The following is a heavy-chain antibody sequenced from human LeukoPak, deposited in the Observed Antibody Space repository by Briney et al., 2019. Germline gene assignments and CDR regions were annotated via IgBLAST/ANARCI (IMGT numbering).Heavy chain of an antibody. D-gene: IGHD4-17*01. J-gene: IGHJ4*02. CDR3: ARDSTPYGHSGY. CDR2: IYYSGTT. V-gene: IGHV4-59*01. Sequence: SETLSLTCTVSGGSINNYYWSWIRQPPGKGLERIGYIYYSGTTNFNPSLKSRVTISVDTSKNQFSLRLSSVTAADTAVYYCARDSTPYGHSGYWGQGTLVTVSP. CDR1: GGSINNYY.